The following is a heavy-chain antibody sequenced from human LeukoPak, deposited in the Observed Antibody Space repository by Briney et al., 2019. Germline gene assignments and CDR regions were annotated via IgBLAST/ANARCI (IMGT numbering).Heavy chain of an antibody. CDR3: AQKRATAFDY. Sequence: GGSLRLSCAASGFTFSSYSMNWVRQAPGKGLEWVSSISSSSSYIYYADSVKGRFTISRDNSKNTLYLQMNSLRAEDTAVYYCAQKRATAFDYWGQGTLVTVSS. CDR1: GFTFSSYS. V-gene: IGHV3-21*04. D-gene: IGHD5-24*01. J-gene: IGHJ4*02. CDR2: ISSSSSYI.